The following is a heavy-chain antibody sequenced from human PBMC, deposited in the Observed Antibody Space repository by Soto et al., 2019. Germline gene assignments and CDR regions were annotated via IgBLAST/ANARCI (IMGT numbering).Heavy chain of an antibody. CDR2: IYPGDSDI. D-gene: IGHD1-1*01. CDR1: GYRFTSYW. CDR3: ARQAPTGWTDAVDI. V-gene: IGHV5-51*01. J-gene: IGHJ3*02. Sequence: PGESLKISCKASGYRFTSYWIGWVRQMPGKGLEWMALIYPGDSDIRYNPSFEGQVTISADKSISTAYLQWNALKASDTAMYYCARQAPTGWTDAVDIWGQGTMVSVSS.